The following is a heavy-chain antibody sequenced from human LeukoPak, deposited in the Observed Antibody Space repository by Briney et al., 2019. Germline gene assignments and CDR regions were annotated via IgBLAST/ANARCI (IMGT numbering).Heavy chain of an antibody. Sequence: EPSETLSLTCTVSGGSISSSSYYWGWIRQPPEKGLEWIGSIYYSGSTYYNPSLKSRVTISVDTSKSQFSLRLTSVTAADTAVYYCARHVRFLEWLSSYYFDYWGQGTLVTVSS. D-gene: IGHD3-3*01. CDR2: IYYSGST. CDR3: ARHVRFLEWLSSYYFDY. V-gene: IGHV4-39*01. CDR1: GGSISSSSYY. J-gene: IGHJ4*02.